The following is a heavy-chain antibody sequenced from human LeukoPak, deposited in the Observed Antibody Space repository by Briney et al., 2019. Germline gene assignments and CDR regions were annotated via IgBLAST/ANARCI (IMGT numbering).Heavy chain of an antibody. CDR1: GFTFDDYA. CDR3: AKDIRGDYYYGMDV. V-gene: IGHV3-9*01. CDR2: ISWNSGSI. J-gene: IGHJ6*02. Sequence: QPGGSLRLSCAASGFTFDDYAMHWVRQAPGKGLEWVSGISWNSGSIGYADSVKGRFTISRDNAKNSLYLQMNSLRAEDTALYYCAKDIRGDYYYGMDVWGQGTTVTVSS.